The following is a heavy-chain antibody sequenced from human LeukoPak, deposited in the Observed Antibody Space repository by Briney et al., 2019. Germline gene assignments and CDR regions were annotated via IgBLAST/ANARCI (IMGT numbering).Heavy chain of an antibody. Sequence: PGGSLRLSCAASGFTFSDYCMSWIRQAPGKGLEWVSYISSSGSTIYYADSVKGRFTISRDNAKNSLYLQMNSLRAEDTAVYYCASGIDYGDYVYYWGQGTLVTVSS. D-gene: IGHD4-17*01. CDR2: ISSSGSTI. V-gene: IGHV3-11*01. CDR1: GFTFSDYC. J-gene: IGHJ4*02. CDR3: ASGIDYGDYVYY.